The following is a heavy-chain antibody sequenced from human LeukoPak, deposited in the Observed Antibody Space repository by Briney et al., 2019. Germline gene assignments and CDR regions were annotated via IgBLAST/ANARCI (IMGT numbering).Heavy chain of an antibody. CDR2: ISSSNKYI. J-gene: IGHJ4*02. CDR3: ARRFRSQYSYGSSFDS. CDR1: GFTFSSYG. V-gene: IGHV3-21*01. Sequence: PGGSLRLSCAASGFTFSSYGMSWVRQAPGKGLEWVSSISSSNKYIYYADSVKGRFTISRDNAKNSLYLQMNSLRAEDTAVYYCARRFRSQYSYGSSFDSWGQGTLVTVSS. D-gene: IGHD3-10*01.